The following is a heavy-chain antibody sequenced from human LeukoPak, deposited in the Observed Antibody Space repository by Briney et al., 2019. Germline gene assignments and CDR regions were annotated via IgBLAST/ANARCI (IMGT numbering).Heavy chain of an antibody. CDR1: GYTFTSYY. J-gene: IGHJ4*02. CDR3: ARDLPGAGHFDY. CDR2: INPSGVST. D-gene: IGHD6-19*01. V-gene: IGHV1-46*01. Sequence: ASVKVSCKASGYTFTSYYMHWVRQAPGQGLEWMGIINPSGVSTSYAQKFQGRVTMTRDTSTSTVYMELSSLRSEDTAVYYCARDLPGAGHFDYWGQGTLVTVSS.